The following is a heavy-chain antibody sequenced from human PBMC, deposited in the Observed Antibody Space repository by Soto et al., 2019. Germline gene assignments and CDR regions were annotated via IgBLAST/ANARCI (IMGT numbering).Heavy chain of an antibody. D-gene: IGHD1-26*01. CDR1: GYTFTSYY. CDR3: ARGPSGSDSDYYYFDY. V-gene: IGHV1-46*01. Sequence: GASVKVSCKASGYTFTSYYMHWVRQAPGQGLEWMGIINPSGGSTSYAQKFQGRVTMTRDTSTSTVYMELSSLRSEDTAVYYCARGPSGSDSDYYYFDYWGQGTLVTVSS. CDR2: INPSGGST. J-gene: IGHJ4*02.